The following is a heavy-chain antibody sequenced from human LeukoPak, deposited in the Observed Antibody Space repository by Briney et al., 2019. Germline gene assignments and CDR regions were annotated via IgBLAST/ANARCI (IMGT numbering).Heavy chain of an antibody. D-gene: IGHD1-26*01. CDR3: AREIVVGASDY. J-gene: IGHJ4*02. CDR2: ISYDGSNK. CDR1: GFTFSSYA. V-gene: IGHV3-30-3*01. Sequence: GRSLRLSCTASGFTFSSYAMHWVRQAPGKGLEWVAVISYDGSNKYYADSVKARFTISRDNSKNTLYLQMNSLRAEDTAVYYCAREIVVGASDYWGQGTLVTVSS.